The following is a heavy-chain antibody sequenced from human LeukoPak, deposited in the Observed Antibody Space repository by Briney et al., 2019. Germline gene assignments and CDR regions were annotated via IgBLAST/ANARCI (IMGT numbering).Heavy chain of an antibody. V-gene: IGHV3-11*01. J-gene: IGHJ4*02. D-gene: IGHD2-15*01. Sequence: GGSLRLSCAASGFTFSDYYMSWIRQAPGKGLEWVSYISSSGSTIYYVDSMKGRFTISRDNAKNSLFLQMNSLRAEDTAIYYCTTDTWYSAGHWGQGTLVTVSS. CDR1: GFTFSDYY. CDR3: TTDTWYSAGH. CDR2: ISSSGSTI.